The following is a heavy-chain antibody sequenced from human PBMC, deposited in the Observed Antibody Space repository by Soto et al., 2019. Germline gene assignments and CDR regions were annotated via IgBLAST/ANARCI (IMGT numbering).Heavy chain of an antibody. CDR2: MSSSFTDT. CDR1: GFTFSIYS. Sequence: EVQLVESGGGPVKPGGSLRLSCAASGFTFSIYSMNWVRQAPGKGLEWVSSMSSSFTDTYYADSVKGRFTISRDNTKNLLYLQMNSLRAEDTAVYYCAREPGSDYMDVWGKGTTVTVSS. V-gene: IGHV3-21*02. CDR3: AREPGSDYMDV. J-gene: IGHJ6*03. D-gene: IGHD3-10*01.